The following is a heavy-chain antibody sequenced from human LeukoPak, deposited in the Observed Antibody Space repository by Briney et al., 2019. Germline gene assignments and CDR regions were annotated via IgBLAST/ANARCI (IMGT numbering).Heavy chain of an antibody. CDR2: IYHSGST. Sequence: SETLSLTCAVSVGSISSGGYSWSWIRQPPGRGLEWIGYIYHSGSTYYNPSRKSRVTISVDTSKNQFSLKLSSVTAADTAVYYCARVKIMELPVPVPDWFDRWGQGTLVTVSS. CDR1: VGSISSGGYS. V-gene: IGHV4-30-2*01. J-gene: IGHJ5*02. D-gene: IGHD1-26*01. CDR3: ARVKIMELPVPVPDWFDR.